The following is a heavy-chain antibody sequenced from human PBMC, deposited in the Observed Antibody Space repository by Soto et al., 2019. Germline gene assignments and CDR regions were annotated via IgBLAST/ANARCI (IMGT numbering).Heavy chain of an antibody. J-gene: IGHJ5*02. CDR1: GCDISTYY. Sequence: QVQLQESGPGLVKPSETLSLTCTVSGCDISTYYWTWIRQPAGKGLEWIGRIYSSGSTKYNPSLKSRVTMSLDTSKNQFSLRLSSVTAADTAVYYCARGQRFSDWFDPWGQGTLVTVSS. D-gene: IGHD3-3*01. CDR2: IYSSGST. CDR3: ARGQRFSDWFDP. V-gene: IGHV4-4*07.